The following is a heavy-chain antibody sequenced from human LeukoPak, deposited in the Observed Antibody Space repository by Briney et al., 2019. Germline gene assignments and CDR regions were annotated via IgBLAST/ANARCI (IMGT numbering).Heavy chain of an antibody. Sequence: PSETLSLTCTVSGGSISSYYWSWIRQPPGKGLEWIGYIYYSGSTNYNPSLKSRVTISVDTSKNQYSLKLSSVTAADTAVYYCARSSSGYSNWFDPWGQGTLVTVSS. D-gene: IGHD3-22*01. V-gene: IGHV4-59*01. CDR3: ARSSSGYSNWFDP. J-gene: IGHJ5*02. CDR2: IYYSGST. CDR1: GGSISSYY.